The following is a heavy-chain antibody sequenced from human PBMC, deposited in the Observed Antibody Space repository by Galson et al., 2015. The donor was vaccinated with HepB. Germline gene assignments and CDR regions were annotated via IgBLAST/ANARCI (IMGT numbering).Heavy chain of an antibody. Sequence: SVKVSCKASGYTFTSYDINWVRQATGQGLEWMGWMNPNSGNTGYAQKFQGRVTMTRNTSISTAYMELSSLRSEDTAVYYCARGAVVVPAAAIDYWGQGTLVTVSS. J-gene: IGHJ4*02. CDR1: GYTFTSYD. V-gene: IGHV1-8*01. CDR3: ARGAVVVPAAAIDY. D-gene: IGHD2-2*01. CDR2: MNPNSGNT.